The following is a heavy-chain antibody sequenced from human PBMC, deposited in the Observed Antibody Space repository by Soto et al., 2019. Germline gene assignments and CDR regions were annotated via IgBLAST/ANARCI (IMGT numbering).Heavy chain of an antibody. CDR2: ISYDGSNK. J-gene: IGHJ4*02. Sequence: PGWSLRLACASSVFTFISYAMQWVRQAPGKGLEWVAVISYDGSNKYYADSVKGRFTISRDNSKNTLYLQTNSLRAEDTAVYYCARGHDAGFDYWGQGTLVTVSS. CDR1: VFTFISYA. V-gene: IGHV3-30-3*01. CDR3: ARGHDAGFDY.